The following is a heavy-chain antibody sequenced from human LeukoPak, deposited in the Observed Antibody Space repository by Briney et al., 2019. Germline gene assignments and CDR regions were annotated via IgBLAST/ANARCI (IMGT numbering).Heavy chain of an antibody. CDR3: ARQRCSGNMCYRVDQLYYMDV. Sequence: SSETLSLTCTVSGDSINDHYWSWIRQPPGEGLEWIGYIYSSVSTNCNPSLKSRVTISIDTSKSQFSLKLTSVTAADTGMYYCARQRCSGNMCYRVDQLYYMDVWGKGTTVTVSS. J-gene: IGHJ6*03. V-gene: IGHV4-4*09. CDR2: IYSSVST. D-gene: IGHD2-15*01. CDR1: GDSINDHY.